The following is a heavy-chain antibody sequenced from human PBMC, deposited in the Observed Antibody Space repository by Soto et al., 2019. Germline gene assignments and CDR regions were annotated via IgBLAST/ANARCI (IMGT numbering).Heavy chain of an antibody. CDR3: AKDQVKQLVPGFDY. J-gene: IGHJ4*02. D-gene: IGHD6-6*01. CDR2: ISGSGGST. V-gene: IGHV3-23*01. CDR1: GFTFSSYA. Sequence: GGSLRLSCAASGFTFSSYAMSWIRQAPGKGLEWVSAISGSGGSTYYADSVKGRFTISRDNSKNTLYLQMNSLRAEDTAVYYCAKDQVKQLVPGFDYWGQGTLVTVSS.